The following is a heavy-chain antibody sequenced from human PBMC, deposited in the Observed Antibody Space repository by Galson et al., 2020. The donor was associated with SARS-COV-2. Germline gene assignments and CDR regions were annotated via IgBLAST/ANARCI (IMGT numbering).Heavy chain of an antibody. CDR2: ISSNGGST. CDR1: GFTFRDYA. J-gene: IGHJ4*02. V-gene: IGHV3-64*01. Sequence: GGSLRLSCVGSGFTFRDYAMHWVRQAPGKGLEYVSVISSNGGSTYYANSVQGRFTISRDNSKNTVYLHMGSLRPEDKAVYYCARARYSESYEDSWGQGTLVTVSS. D-gene: IGHD1-26*01. CDR3: ARARYSESYEDS.